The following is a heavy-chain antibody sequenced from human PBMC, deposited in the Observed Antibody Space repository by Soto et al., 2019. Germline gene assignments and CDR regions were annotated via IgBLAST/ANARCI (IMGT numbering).Heavy chain of an antibody. V-gene: IGHV3-48*03. CDR3: ARETVISHYYYGMDV. CDR2: ISSSGSTI. Sequence: AGGSLRLSCAASGFTFSSHEMNWVRQAPGKGLEWVSYISSSGSTIYYADSVKGRFTISRDNAKNSLYLQMSSLRAEDTAVYYCARETVISHYYYGMDVWGQGTTVTVSS. J-gene: IGHJ6*02. D-gene: IGHD3-16*02. CDR1: GFTFSSHE.